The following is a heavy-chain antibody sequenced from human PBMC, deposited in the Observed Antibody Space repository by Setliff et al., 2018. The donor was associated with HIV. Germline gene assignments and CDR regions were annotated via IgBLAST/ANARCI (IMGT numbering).Heavy chain of an antibody. CDR2: IIPIVTIA. D-gene: IGHD3-22*01. V-gene: IGHV1-69*04. J-gene: IGHJ5*02. CDR1: GGSFTSYT. CDR3: ARERPGDHYESTGYQLADWFDP. Sequence: ASVKVSCKASGGSFTSYTFGWVRQAPGQGLEWMGRIIPIVTIAHYAEQFVGRVTITADKSTSTTYMEVSSLRSEDTAVYYCARERPGDHYESTGYQLADWFDPWGQGTLVTVSS.